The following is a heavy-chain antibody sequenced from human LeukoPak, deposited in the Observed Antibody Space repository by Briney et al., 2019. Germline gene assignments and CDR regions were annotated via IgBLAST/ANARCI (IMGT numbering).Heavy chain of an antibody. CDR3: ARGFPVRGGSYNWFDP. Sequence: SETLSLTCAVYGGSFSGYYWSWIRQPPGKGLEWIGEINHSGSTNYNPSLKSRVTISVDTSKNQFSLKLSPVTAADTAVYYCARGFPVRGGSYNWFDPWGQGTLVTVSS. CDR2: INHSGST. V-gene: IGHV4-34*01. J-gene: IGHJ5*02. CDR1: GGSFSGYY. D-gene: IGHD2-15*01.